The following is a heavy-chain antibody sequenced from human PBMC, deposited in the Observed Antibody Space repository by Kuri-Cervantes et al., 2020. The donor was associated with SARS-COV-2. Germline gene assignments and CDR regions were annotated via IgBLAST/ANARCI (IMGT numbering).Heavy chain of an antibody. CDR2: IIPIFGTA. D-gene: IGHD6-6*01. V-gene: IGHV1-69*05. CDR1: GGAFSSYA. CDR3: ARVKDSSSSYFDY. J-gene: IGHJ4*02. Sequence: SVKVSCKASGGAFSSYAISWVRQAPGQGLEWMGGIIPIFGTANYAQKFQGRVTITTDESTSTAYMELSSLRSEDTAVYYCARVKDSSSSYFDYWGQGTLVTVSS.